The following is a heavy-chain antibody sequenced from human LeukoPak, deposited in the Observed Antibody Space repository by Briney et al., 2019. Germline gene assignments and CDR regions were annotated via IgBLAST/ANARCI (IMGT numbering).Heavy chain of an antibody. CDR2: ISYDGSNK. V-gene: IGHV3-30*03. D-gene: IGHD4-17*01. J-gene: IGHJ4*02. CDR3: ARGAGDYLYYFDY. CDR1: GFTFSSYG. Sequence: GGSLRLSCAASGFTFSSYGMHWVRQAPGKGLEWVAVISYDGSNKYYADSVKGRFTISRDNSKNTLYLQMNSLRAEDTAVYYCARGAGDYLYYFDYWGQGTLVTVSS.